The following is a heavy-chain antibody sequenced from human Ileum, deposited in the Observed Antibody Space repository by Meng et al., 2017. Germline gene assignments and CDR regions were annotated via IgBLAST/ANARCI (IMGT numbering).Heavy chain of an antibody. J-gene: IGHJ4*02. D-gene: IGHD1-26*01. V-gene: IGHV1-3*01. Sequence: QVQLVQSGAEVKKPGASVKVSCKASGYTFINNALHWMRQAPGPSLEWVGWINAGIGDTKYSQNLQGRVTITRDTSASTTYMELRSLKSEDTATYYCARDRGATYSFDYWGQGTLVTVSS. CDR3: ARDRGATYSFDY. CDR1: GYTFINNA. CDR2: INAGIGDT.